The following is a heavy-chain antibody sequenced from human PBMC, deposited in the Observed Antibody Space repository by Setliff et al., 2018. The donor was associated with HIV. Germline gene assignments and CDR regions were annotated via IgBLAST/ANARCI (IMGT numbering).Heavy chain of an antibody. D-gene: IGHD2-15*01. CDR2: ISANYAKT. V-gene: IGHV1-18*04. Sequence: ASVKVSCKASGYTFINFDITWVRQAPGQGLEWMGWISANYAKTDYSQKFQGRVTMTTDISTSTAYMELRSLTSDDTAMYYCTRDRVAGPYYYGMDVWGQGTTVTVSS. CDR1: GYTFINFD. CDR3: TRDRVAGPYYYGMDV. J-gene: IGHJ6*02.